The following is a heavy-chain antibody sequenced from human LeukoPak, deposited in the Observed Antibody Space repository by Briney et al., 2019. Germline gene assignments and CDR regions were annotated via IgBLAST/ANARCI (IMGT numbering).Heavy chain of an antibody. CDR2: IYYSGST. CDR1: GGSISSSSYY. J-gene: IGHJ6*03. V-gene: IGHV4-39*07. Sequence: SETLSLTCTVSGGSISSSSYYWGWIRQPPGKGLEWIGSIYYSGSTYYNPSLKSRVTISVDTSKNQFSLKLSSVTAADTAVYYCARYGYSYGLGFYYYYMDVWGKGTTVTVSS. D-gene: IGHD5-18*01. CDR3: ARYGYSYGLGFYYYYMDV.